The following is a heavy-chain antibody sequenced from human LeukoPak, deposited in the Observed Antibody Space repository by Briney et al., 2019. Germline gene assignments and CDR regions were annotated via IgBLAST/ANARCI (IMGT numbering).Heavy chain of an antibody. D-gene: IGHD2-21*02. Sequence: SETLSLTCAVYGGSFSGYYWSWIRQPPGKGLEWIGEINHSGSTNYNPSLKSRVTISVDTSKNQFSLKLSSVTAADTAVYYCARGALLHIVVVTASDAFDIWGQGTTVTVSS. V-gene: IGHV4-34*01. CDR1: GGSFSGYY. CDR3: ARGALLHIVVVTASDAFDI. CDR2: INHSGST. J-gene: IGHJ3*02.